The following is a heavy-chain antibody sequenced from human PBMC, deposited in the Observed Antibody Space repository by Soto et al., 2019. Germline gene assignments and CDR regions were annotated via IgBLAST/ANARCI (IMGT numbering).Heavy chain of an antibody. D-gene: IGHD2-21*02. Sequence: QVQLVEYGGGVVQPGRSLRLSCAASGFTFSSYAMHWVRQAPGKGLEWVAVISYDGSNKYYADSVKGRFTISRDNSKNTLYLQMNSLRAEDTAVYYCARDPVAYCGGDCRTFDYWGQGTLVTVSS. V-gene: IGHV3-30-3*01. J-gene: IGHJ4*02. CDR3: ARDPVAYCGGDCRTFDY. CDR1: GFTFSSYA. CDR2: ISYDGSNK.